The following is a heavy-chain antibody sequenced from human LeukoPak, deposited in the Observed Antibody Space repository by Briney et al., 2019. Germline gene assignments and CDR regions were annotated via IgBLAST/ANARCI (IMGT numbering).Heavy chain of an antibody. CDR2: IIPIFGTA. V-gene: IGHV1-69*13. CDR3: ARDSEGYYDSSGYLPLFDY. Sequence: ASVKVSCKASGGTFSSYAISWVRQAPGQGLEWMGGIIPIFGTANYAQKFQGRVTITADESTSTAYMELSSLRSEDTAVYYCARDSEGYYDSSGYLPLFDYWGQGTLVTVSS. CDR1: GGTFSSYA. D-gene: IGHD3-22*01. J-gene: IGHJ4*02.